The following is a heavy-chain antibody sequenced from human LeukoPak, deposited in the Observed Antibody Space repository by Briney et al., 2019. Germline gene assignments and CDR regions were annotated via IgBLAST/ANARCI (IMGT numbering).Heavy chain of an antibody. D-gene: IGHD6-19*01. J-gene: IGHJ4*02. Sequence: SVKVSCKASGGTFSSYAISWVRQAPGQGLEWMGGIIPIFGTANYAQKFQGRVTITADESTSTAYMELSSLRSEDTAVYYCARARRGWGPPVYFDYWGQGTLVTVSS. V-gene: IGHV1-69*13. CDR1: GGTFSSYA. CDR2: IIPIFGTA. CDR3: ARARRGWGPPVYFDY.